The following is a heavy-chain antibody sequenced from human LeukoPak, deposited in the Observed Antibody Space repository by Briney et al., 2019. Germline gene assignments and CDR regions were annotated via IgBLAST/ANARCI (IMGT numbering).Heavy chain of an antibody. D-gene: IGHD3-22*01. J-gene: IGHJ4*02. CDR2: ISYDGSNK. V-gene: IGHV3-30*14. CDR3: AREAYSDSSGSATPY. Sequence: GGSLRLSCAASGFTFSSYAMHWVRQAPGKGLEWVAVISYDGSNKYYADSVKGRFTISRDPSKNTVYLQMNTLRAEDTAVYYCAREAYSDSSGSATPYWGQGTLVTVSS. CDR1: GFTFSSYA.